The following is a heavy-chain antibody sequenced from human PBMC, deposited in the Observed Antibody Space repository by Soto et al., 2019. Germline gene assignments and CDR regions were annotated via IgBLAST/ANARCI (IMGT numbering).Heavy chain of an antibody. Sequence: QVQLVESGGGVVQPGRSLRLSCAASGFTFSSYGMHWVRQAPGKGLEWVAVISYDGSNKYYADSVKGRFTISRDNSKNTLYLQMNSLRAEDTAVDYCAKDLNYYDSSGYDWAVDYWGQGTLVTVSS. CDR2: ISYDGSNK. CDR3: AKDLNYYDSSGYDWAVDY. J-gene: IGHJ4*02. CDR1: GFTFSSYG. D-gene: IGHD3-22*01. V-gene: IGHV3-30*18.